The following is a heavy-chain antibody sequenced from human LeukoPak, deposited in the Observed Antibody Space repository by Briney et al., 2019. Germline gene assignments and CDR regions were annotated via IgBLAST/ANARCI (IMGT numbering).Heavy chain of an antibody. CDR1: GYSFTGYF. CDR2: INPNSGGR. D-gene: IGHD3-22*01. CDR3: ARDRESYYDSSGYWNAFDI. Sequence: ASVKVSCKASGYSFTGYFMHWVRQAPGEGLEWMGGINPNSGGRNYAQKFQGRVTMTRDTSITTVYMELSRLRSDDTAVYYCARDRESYYDSSGYWNAFDIWGQGTMVTVSS. J-gene: IGHJ3*02. V-gene: IGHV1-2*02.